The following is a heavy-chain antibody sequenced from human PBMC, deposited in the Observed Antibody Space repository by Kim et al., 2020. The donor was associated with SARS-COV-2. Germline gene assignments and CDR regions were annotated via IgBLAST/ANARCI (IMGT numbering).Heavy chain of an antibody. CDR2: IYPGDSDT. Sequence: GESLKISCKGSGYSFTSYWIGWVRQMPGKGLEWMGIIYPGDSDTRYSPSFQDQVTISADKSISTAYLQWSSLKASDTAMYYCARLLFNYYGSGSYYYYGMDVWGQGTTVTVSS. CDR3: ARLLFNYYGSGSYYYYGMDV. D-gene: IGHD3-10*01. V-gene: IGHV5-51*01. J-gene: IGHJ6*02. CDR1: GYSFTSYW.